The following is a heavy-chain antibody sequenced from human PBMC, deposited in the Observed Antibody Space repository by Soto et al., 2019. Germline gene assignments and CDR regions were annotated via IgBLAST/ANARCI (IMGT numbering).Heavy chain of an antibody. D-gene: IGHD4-17*01. V-gene: IGHV4-59*08. CDR1: GGSISSYY. CDR2: IYYSGST. J-gene: IGHJ4*02. Sequence: SETLSLTCTVSGGSISSYYWSWIRQPPGKGLEWIGYIYYSGSTNYNPSLKSRVTISVDTSKNQFSLKLSSVTAADTAVYYCARNSRYGDFDYWGQGTLVTVSS. CDR3: ARNSRYGDFDY.